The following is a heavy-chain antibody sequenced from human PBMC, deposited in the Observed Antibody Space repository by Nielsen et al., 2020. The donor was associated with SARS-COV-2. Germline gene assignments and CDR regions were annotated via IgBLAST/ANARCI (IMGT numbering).Heavy chain of an antibody. CDR1: GSTFSDYY. CDR2: ISSSGSTI. D-gene: IGHD2/OR15-2a*01. V-gene: IGHV3-11*01. CDR3: ASRRSTKLLRHYYMDV. J-gene: IGHJ6*03. Sequence: GGSLRLSCAASGSTFSDYYMSWIRQAPGKGLEWVSYISSSGSTIYYADSVKGRFTISRDNAKNSLYLQMNSLRAEDTAVYYCASRRSTKLLRHYYMDVWGKGTTVTVSS.